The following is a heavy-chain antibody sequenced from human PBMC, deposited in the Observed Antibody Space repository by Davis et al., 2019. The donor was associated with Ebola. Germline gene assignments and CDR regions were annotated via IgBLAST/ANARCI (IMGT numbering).Heavy chain of an antibody. V-gene: IGHV3-66*02. J-gene: IGHJ4*02. CDR3: ARGIGTGTDY. CDR1: GFTVSSNY. Sequence: GESLKISCAASGFTVSSNYMSWVRQAPGKGLEWVSVIYSGGSTYYADSVKGRFTISRDNSKNTLYLQMNSLRAEDTAVYYCARGIGTGTDYWGQGTLVTVSS. D-gene: IGHD1-14*01. CDR2: IYSGGST.